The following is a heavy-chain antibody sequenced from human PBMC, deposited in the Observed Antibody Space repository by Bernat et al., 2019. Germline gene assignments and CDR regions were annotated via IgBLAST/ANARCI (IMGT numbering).Heavy chain of an antibody. J-gene: IGHJ6*02. CDR1: GFTVSSNY. CDR3: AREGQGESNWGYPAPSLDYGMDV. Sequence: EVQLVESGGVLIQPGGSLRLSCAASGFTVSSNYMSWVRQAPGKGLEWVSVIYSGGSTYYAGTVKGRFTISGENSKNPLYLQMNSRGAKDTAVYYCAREGQGESNWGYPAPSLDYGMDVWGQGTTVTVSS. D-gene: IGHD7-27*01. V-gene: IGHV3-53*01. CDR2: IYSGGST.